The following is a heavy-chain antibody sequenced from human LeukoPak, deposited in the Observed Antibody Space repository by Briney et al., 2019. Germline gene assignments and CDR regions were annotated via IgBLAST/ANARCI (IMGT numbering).Heavy chain of an antibody. CDR3: ARVTYYDILTGHLKAFDI. D-gene: IGHD3-9*01. CDR2: INHSGSN. Sequence: SETLSLACAVYGVSFSGYYWSWLRQPPGKGLEWIGEINHSGSNNYNPSLKSRVTISVDTSKNQFSLKLSSVTAADTAVYYCARVTYYDILTGHLKAFDIWGQGTMVTVSS. CDR1: GVSFSGYY. J-gene: IGHJ3*02. V-gene: IGHV4-34*01.